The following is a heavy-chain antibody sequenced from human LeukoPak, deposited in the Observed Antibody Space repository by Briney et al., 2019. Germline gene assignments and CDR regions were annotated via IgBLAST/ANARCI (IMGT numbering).Heavy chain of an antibody. Sequence: GGSLRLSCATSGFIFSSYSMNWVRQAPGKGLEWVSSISSGSSYIYYADSVKGRFTISRDNAKNSLYLQMNSLRAEDTAVYYCARDSLWFGERGGMDVWGQGTTVTVSS. CDR2: ISSGSSYI. CDR3: ARDSLWFGERGGMDV. J-gene: IGHJ6*02. D-gene: IGHD3-10*01. CDR1: GFIFSSYS. V-gene: IGHV3-21*01.